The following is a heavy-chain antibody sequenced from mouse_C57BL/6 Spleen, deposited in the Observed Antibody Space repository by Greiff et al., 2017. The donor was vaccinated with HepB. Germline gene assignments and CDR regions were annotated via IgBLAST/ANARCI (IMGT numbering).Heavy chain of an antibody. J-gene: IGHJ2*01. D-gene: IGHD1-1*01. CDR1: GYTFTDYE. CDR2: IDPETGGT. V-gene: IGHV1-15*01. CDR3: TRFSTTVYYFDY. Sequence: VKLVESGAELVRPGASVTLSCKASGYTFTDYEMHWVKQTPVHGLEWIGAIDPETGGTAYNQKFKGKAILTADKSSSTAYMELRSLTSEDSAVYYCTRFSTTVYYFDYWGQGTTLTVSS.